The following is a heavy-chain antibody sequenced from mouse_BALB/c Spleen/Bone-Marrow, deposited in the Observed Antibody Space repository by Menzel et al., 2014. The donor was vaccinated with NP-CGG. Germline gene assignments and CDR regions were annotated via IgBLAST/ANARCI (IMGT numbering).Heavy chain of an antibody. CDR1: GYAFSSSW. CDR3: ARNSYYGSSYNYFDY. J-gene: IGHJ2*01. V-gene: IGHV1-82*01. Sequence: QVQLKESGPELVKPGASVKISCKASGYAFSSSWMNWVKQRPGQGLEWIGRIYPGDGDTNYNGKFKDKATLTADKSSSTAYMQLSSLTSVDSAVYFCARNSYYGSSYNYFDYWGQGTTLTVSS. CDR2: IYPGDGDT. D-gene: IGHD1-1*01.